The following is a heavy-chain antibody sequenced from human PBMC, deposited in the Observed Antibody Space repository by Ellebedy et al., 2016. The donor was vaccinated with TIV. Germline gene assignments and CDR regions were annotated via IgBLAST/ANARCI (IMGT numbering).Heavy chain of an antibody. CDR3: ARVLVYGVRYFDY. J-gene: IGHJ4*02. V-gene: IGHV3-7*03. CDR2: IKEDGSEK. D-gene: IGHD2-8*01. CDR1: GFTFSSYW. Sequence: PGGSLRLSCAASGFTFSSYWMSWVRQAPGKGLEWVANIKEDGSEKYYVDSVKGRFTISRDNAKNSLDLQMNSLRAEDTAVYYCARVLVYGVRYFDYWGQGTLVTVSS.